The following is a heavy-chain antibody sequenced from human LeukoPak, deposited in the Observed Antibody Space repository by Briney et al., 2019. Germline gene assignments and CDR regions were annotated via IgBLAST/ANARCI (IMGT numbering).Heavy chain of an antibody. CDR1: GGSISSYY. CDR3: ARVRGSGWYFDI. J-gene: IGHJ2*01. CDR2: IYYSGST. Sequence: SETLSLTCTVSGGSISSYYWSWIRQPPGKGLEWIGYIYYSGSTNYNPSLKSRVTISVDTSKNQFSLKLSSVTAADTAVYYCARVRGSGWYFDIWGRGTLVTVSS. V-gene: IGHV4-59*01.